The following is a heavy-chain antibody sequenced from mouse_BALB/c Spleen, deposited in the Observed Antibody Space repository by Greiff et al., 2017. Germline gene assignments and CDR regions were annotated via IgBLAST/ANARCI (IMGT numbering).Heavy chain of an antibody. D-gene: IGHD1-1*02. CDR3: TRDPESHYGYWYFDV. J-gene: IGHJ1*01. Sequence: EVQVVESGGGLVKPGASLKLSCAASGFTFSSYTMSWVRQTPEKRLEWVATISSGGSYTYYPDSVKGRFTISRDNAKNTLYLQMSSLKSEDTAMYYCTRDPESHYGYWYFDVWGAGTTVTVSS. CDR1: GFTFSSYT. CDR2: ISSGGSYT. V-gene: IGHV5-6-4*01.